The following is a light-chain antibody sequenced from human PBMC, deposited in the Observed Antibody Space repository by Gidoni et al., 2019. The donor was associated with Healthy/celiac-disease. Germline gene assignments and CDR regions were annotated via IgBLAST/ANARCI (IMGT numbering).Light chain of an antibody. CDR2: GAS. Sequence: EIVLTQSPGTLSLAHWERATLSCRASQSVSSSYLAWYQQKPGQAPRLRIYGASSRATGIPDRFSGSGSGTDFTRTISRLEPEDFAVYYFQQYGSSPPWTFGQGTKVEIK. V-gene: IGKV3-20*01. J-gene: IGKJ1*01. CDR1: QSVSSSY. CDR3: QQYGSSPPWT.